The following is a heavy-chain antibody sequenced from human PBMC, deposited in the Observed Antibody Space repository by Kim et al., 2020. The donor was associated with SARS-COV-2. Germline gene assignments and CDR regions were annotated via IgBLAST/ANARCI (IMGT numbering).Heavy chain of an antibody. D-gene: IGHD6-6*01. Sequence: GGSLRLSCAASGFTFSSYGMHWVRQAPGKGLEWVAVIWYDGSNKYYADSVKGRFTISRDNSKNTLYLQMNSLRAEDTAVYYCARDRSLGSSSFYVVGYGMDVWGQGTTVTVSS. J-gene: IGHJ6*02. CDR2: IWYDGSNK. CDR1: GFTFSSYG. CDR3: ARDRSLGSSSFYVVGYGMDV. V-gene: IGHV3-33*01.